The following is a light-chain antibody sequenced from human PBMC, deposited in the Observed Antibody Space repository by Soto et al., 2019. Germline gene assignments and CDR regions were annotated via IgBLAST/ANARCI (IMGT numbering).Light chain of an antibody. CDR3: QQYGSSPLP. Sequence: EIVLTQSPGTLSLSPGERATLSCRAGQSVTSSYLAWYQQKPGQAPRLLIYGASSRATGIPDRFSGSGSGTDFTLTISRLEPEDVAVYYCQQYGSSPLPCGGGTKVEIK. J-gene: IGKJ4*01. CDR1: QSVTSSY. V-gene: IGKV3-20*01. CDR2: GAS.